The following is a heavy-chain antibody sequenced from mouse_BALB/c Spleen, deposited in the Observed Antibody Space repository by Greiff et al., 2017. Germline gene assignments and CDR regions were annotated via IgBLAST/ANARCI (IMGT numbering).Heavy chain of an antibody. Sequence: VKLMESGPGLVAPSQSLSITCTVSGFSLTSYGVHWVRQPPGKGLEWLGVIWAGGSTNYNSALMSRLSISKDNSKSQVFLKMNSLQTDDTAMYYCARELGPSWFAYWGQGTLVTVSA. D-gene: IGHD4-1*01. CDR2: IWAGGST. CDR1: GFSLTSYG. V-gene: IGHV2-9*02. CDR3: ARELGPSWFAY. J-gene: IGHJ3*01.